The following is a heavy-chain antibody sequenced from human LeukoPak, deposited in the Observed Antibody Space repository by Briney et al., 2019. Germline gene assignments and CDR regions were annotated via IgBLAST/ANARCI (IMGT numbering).Heavy chain of an antibody. CDR2: IKQNGSEK. J-gene: IGHJ4*02. CDR1: GFTFSSYW. D-gene: IGHD7-27*01. Sequence: GGSLRLSCAASGFTFSSYWMSWVRQVPGKGLEWVANIKQNGSEKYYVDSVKGRFTISRDNAKNSLYLQMNSLRAEDTAVYYCARSANWGFYKYYFDYWGQGTLVTVSS. CDR3: ARSANWGFYKYYFDY. V-gene: IGHV3-7*01.